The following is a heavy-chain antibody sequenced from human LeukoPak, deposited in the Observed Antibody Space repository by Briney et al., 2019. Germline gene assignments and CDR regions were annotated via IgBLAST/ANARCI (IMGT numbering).Heavy chain of an antibody. Sequence: SETLSLTCTVSGGSIDSHSYYWGWIRQPPGKGLEWIGSVYYDGTSYSNPSLKTRVGVFVDTSRDQFSLDLDFVTAADTALYYCVRHISTNTGYFDSCGQGTLVSVSS. CDR2: VYYDGTS. CDR3: VRHISTNTGYFDS. V-gene: IGHV4-39*01. J-gene: IGHJ4*02. CDR1: GGSIDSHSYY. D-gene: IGHD5-24*01.